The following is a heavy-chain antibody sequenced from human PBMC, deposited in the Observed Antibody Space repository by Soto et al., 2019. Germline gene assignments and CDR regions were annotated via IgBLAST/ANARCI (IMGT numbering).Heavy chain of an antibody. CDR3: ARDRRQQLVRLDY. V-gene: IGHV3-30-3*01. Sequence: QVQLVESGGGVVQPGRSLRLSCAASGFTFSSFAMHWARQAPGKGLEWVSAISYDGSHKYYADSVKGRVTISRDNSKNTLYLQMNSLRPEDRAVYYCARDRRQQLVRLDYRGQGTLVTVSS. CDR2: ISYDGSHK. J-gene: IGHJ4*02. D-gene: IGHD6-13*01. CDR1: GFTFSSFA.